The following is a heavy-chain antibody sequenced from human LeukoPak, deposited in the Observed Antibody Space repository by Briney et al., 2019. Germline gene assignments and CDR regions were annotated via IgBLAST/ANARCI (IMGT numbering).Heavy chain of an antibody. D-gene: IGHD3-9*01. CDR1: GGSFSGYY. Sequence: PSETLSLTCAVYGGSFSGYYWNWIRQPPGKGLEWIGEINHSGSTNYNPSLKSRVTISVDTSKNQFSLKLSSVTAADTAVYYCARGRGYYDILTGYFPFGYWGQGTLVTVSS. CDR2: INHSGST. V-gene: IGHV4-34*01. J-gene: IGHJ4*02. CDR3: ARGRGYYDILTGYFPFGY.